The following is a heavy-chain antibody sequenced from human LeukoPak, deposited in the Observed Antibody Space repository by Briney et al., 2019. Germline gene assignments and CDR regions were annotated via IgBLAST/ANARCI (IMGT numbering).Heavy chain of an antibody. CDR1: GCTFSDYA. J-gene: IGHJ3*02. Sequence: GGSLRLSCTTSGCTFSDYAVSWVRQAPGKGLEWIGFIRNKANGGTTEYAASVKGRFTISRDDSKTIVHLQMSSLKTEDTAVYYCSRFYSSGWDSGALDIWGQGTMVTVSS. V-gene: IGHV3-49*04. CDR2: IRNKANGGTT. D-gene: IGHD3-22*01. CDR3: SRFYSSGWDSGALDI.